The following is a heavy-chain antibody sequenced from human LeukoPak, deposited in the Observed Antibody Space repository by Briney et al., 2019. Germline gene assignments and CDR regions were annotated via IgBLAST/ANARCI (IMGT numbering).Heavy chain of an antibody. Sequence: QTGGSLRLSCAASGFTFSSYSMNWVRQAPGKGLEWVSYISSSSSTIYYADSVKGRFTISRDNAKNSLYLQMNSLRAEDTAVYYCAREGPHGSGIYYNPLDYWGQGALVIVSS. J-gene: IGHJ4*02. D-gene: IGHD3-10*01. V-gene: IGHV3-48*01. CDR3: AREGPHGSGIYYNPLDY. CDR2: ISSSSSTI. CDR1: GFTFSSYS.